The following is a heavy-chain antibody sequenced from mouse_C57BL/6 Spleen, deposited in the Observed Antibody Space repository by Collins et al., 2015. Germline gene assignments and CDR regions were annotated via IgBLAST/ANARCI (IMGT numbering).Heavy chain of an antibody. D-gene: IGHD4-1*01. J-gene: IGHJ1*01. CDR2: IDPANGYT. Sequence: EVQLQQSGAEFVKPGASVKLSCTASGFNIKDTYMHWVKQRPEQGLEWIGRIDPANGYTKYDPKFQDKATITADTSSNTAYLQLSSLTSEDTAVYYCARSGGYWYFDVWGAGTTVTVSS. CDR3: ARSGGYWYFDV. V-gene: IGHV14-3*02. CDR1: GFNIKDTY.